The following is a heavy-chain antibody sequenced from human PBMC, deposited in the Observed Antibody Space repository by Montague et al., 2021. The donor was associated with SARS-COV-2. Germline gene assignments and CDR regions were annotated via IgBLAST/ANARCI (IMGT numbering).Heavy chain of an antibody. J-gene: IGHJ3*02. CDR3: AHSRGLLLSDEFDS. CDR2: IYWDDDN. Sequence: WLALIYWDDDNRYSPSLKSRLTITKDTSKNQVVLTMTKMDPVDTATYYCAHSRGLLLSDEFDSWGQKTMVTVS. V-gene: IGHV2-5*02. D-gene: IGHD1-26*01.